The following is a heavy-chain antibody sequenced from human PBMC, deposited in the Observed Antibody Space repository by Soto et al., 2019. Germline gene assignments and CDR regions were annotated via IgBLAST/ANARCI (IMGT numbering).Heavy chain of an antibody. CDR1: GFTFSSNE. Sequence: EVQMVESGGDLVQPGGSLRLSCAASGFTFSSNEMNWVRQAPGRGLEWISYISSSGDLIYYADSVRGRFTVSRDSAKNSMYLQMNSLRAEDTAVYYCAREEINCGGDCFSLWGQGTLVTVSS. CDR2: ISSSGDLI. D-gene: IGHD2-21*02. J-gene: IGHJ4*02. CDR3: AREEINCGGDCFSL. V-gene: IGHV3-48*03.